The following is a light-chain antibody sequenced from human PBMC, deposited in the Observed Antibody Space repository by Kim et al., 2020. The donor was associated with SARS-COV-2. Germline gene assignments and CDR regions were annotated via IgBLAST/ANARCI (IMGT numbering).Light chain of an antibody. CDR1: SGHSSYA. CDR2: LNSDGSH. V-gene: IGLV4-69*01. J-gene: IGLJ2*01. Sequence: LGASVKRTGTLSSGHSSYAIAWHQQQPEKGPRYLMKLNSDGSHSKGDGIPDRFSGSSSGAERYLTISSLQSEDEADYYCQTWGTVVFGGGTQLTVL. CDR3: QTWGTVV.